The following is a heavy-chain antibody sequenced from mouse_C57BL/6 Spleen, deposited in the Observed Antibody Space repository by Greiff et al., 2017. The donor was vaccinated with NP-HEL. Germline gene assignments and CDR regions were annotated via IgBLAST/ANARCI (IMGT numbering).Heavy chain of an antibody. CDR1: GFTFSDYY. D-gene: IGHD2-1*01. CDR2: ISNGGGST. Sequence: EVQRVESGGGLVQPGGSLKLSCAASGFTFSDYYMYWVRQTPEKRLEWVAYISNGGGSTYYPDTVKGRFTISRDNAKNTLYLQMSRLKSEDTAMYYCARKGGNLYAMDYWGQGTSVTVSS. V-gene: IGHV5-12*01. CDR3: ARKGGNLYAMDY. J-gene: IGHJ4*01.